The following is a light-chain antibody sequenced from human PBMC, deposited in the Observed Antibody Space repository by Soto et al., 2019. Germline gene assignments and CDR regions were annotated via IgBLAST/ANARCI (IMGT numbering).Light chain of an antibody. J-gene: IGKJ4*01. Sequence: EIEMTQSPATLSVSPGEEATLSCRASQSLSSYLAWYQQKPGQAPRLLIYDASNRATGIPARFSGSGSGTDFTLTISSLEPEDFAVYYCQQRTNWLTFGGGTKVDIK. V-gene: IGKV3-11*01. CDR2: DAS. CDR3: QQRTNWLT. CDR1: QSLSSY.